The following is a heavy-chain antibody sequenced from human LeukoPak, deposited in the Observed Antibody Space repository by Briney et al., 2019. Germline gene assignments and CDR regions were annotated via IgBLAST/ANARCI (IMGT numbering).Heavy chain of an antibody. CDR1: GGSISSYY. D-gene: IGHD3-10*01. J-gene: IGHJ5*02. Sequence: SETLSLTCTVSGGSISSYYWSWIRQPPGKGLEWIGYIYYSGSTKYNPSLKSRVTISVDTSKNQFFLKLNSVTAADTAVYYCAGGSGWFGESSPKWFDPWGQGTLVTVSS. CDR2: IYYSGST. CDR3: AGGSGWFGESSPKWFDP. V-gene: IGHV4-59*01.